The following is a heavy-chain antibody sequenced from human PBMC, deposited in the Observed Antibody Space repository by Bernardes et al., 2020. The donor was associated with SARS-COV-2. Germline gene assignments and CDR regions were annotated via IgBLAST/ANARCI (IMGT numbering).Heavy chain of an antibody. V-gene: IGHV3-23*01. CDR1: GFIFPNYA. Sequence: GGSLRLSCAASGFIFPNYAMSWVRHAPGKGLEWVSGIRGNGAITYYADSVKGRFTISRDNSKNTLYLQMNSLRAEDTAVYYCAKNHSYTSGWYRWFEPWGQGNLV. CDR2: IRGNGAIT. J-gene: IGHJ5*02. D-gene: IGHD6-19*01. CDR3: AKNHSYTSGWYRWFEP.